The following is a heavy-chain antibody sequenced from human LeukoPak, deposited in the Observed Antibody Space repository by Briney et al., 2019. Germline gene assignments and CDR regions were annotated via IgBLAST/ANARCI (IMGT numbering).Heavy chain of an antibody. Sequence: GGSLRLSCAASGFTFSSYAMSWVRQAPGKGLEWVSAISGSGGSTYYADSVRGRFTISRDNSKNTLYLQMNSLRAEDTAVYYCARDMVRGVFDYWGQGTLVTVSS. CDR2: ISGSGGST. V-gene: IGHV3-23*01. CDR1: GFTFSSYA. D-gene: IGHD3-10*01. J-gene: IGHJ4*02. CDR3: ARDMVRGVFDY.